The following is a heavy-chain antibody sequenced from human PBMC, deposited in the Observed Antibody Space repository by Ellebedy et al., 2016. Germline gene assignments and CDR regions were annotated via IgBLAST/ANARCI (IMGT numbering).Heavy chain of an antibody. D-gene: IGHD2-2*01. CDR1: GFTFSNYA. CDR3: AKLGYCSSTSCQLGHAFDI. CDR2: ISGSGGST. V-gene: IGHV3-23*01. Sequence: GGSLRLSXAASGFTFSNYAMSWVRQAPGKGLEWVSAISGSGGSTFDADSVKGRFTISRDNSKNTLYLQMNRLRAEDTAVYYCAKLGYCSSTSCQLGHAFDIWGQGTMVTVSS. J-gene: IGHJ3*02.